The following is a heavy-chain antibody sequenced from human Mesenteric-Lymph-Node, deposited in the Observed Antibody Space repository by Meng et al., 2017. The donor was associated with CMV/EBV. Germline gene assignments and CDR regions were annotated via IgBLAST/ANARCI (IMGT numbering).Heavy chain of an antibody. CDR2: INHSGST. D-gene: IGHD3-10*01. CDR1: FRGYH. CDR3: AGRIIMVRGAIRGGWRWFDP. V-gene: IGHV4-34*01. J-gene: IGHJ5*02. Sequence: FRGYHWNWIRQPRGKGLEWIGEINHSGSTNYNPSLKSRVTISVDMSKNQFSLKLSSVTAADTAVYYCAGRIIMVRGAIRGGWRWFDPWGQGTLVTVSS.